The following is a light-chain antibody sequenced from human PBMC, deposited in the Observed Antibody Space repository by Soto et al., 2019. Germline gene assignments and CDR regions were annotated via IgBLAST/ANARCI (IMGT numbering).Light chain of an antibody. CDR3: QHYGNSPPYT. CDR2: GAY. J-gene: IGKJ2*01. V-gene: IGKV3-20*01. CDR1: QSVSSSN. Sequence: EIVLTQSPGTLSLSPGERTTLSCRASQSVSSSNLLWYQQKRGQAPRLLIYGAYKRATGIPDRFSGSGSGIDFTLTISRLEPEDFALYYCQHYGNSPPYTFGQGTKVEIK.